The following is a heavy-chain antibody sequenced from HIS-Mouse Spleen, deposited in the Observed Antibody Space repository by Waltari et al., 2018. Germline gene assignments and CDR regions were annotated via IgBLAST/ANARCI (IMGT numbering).Heavy chain of an antibody. CDR1: GGSLRSSSSY. J-gene: IGHJ2*01. D-gene: IGHD6-13*01. V-gene: IGHV4-39*07. CDR2: IYYGGST. Sequence: QLQLQESGPGLVKPSETLSLTCTVSGGSLRSSSSYWGWIRQPPGKGLEWIGSIYYGGSTYYNPSLKSRVTISVDTSKNQFSLKLSSVTAADTAVYYCAREIPYSSSWYDWYFDLWGRGTLVTVSS. CDR3: AREIPYSSSWYDWYFDL.